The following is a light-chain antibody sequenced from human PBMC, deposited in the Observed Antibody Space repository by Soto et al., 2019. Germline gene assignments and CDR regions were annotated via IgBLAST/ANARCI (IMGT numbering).Light chain of an antibody. Sequence: QSALTQPASVSGSPGQSITISCTGTSSDVGGYNYVSWYQQHPGKAPKLMIYDVSNRPSGVSNRFSGSKSGNTASLTISGLQADDEADDYCSSDTSSSTLYVFGTGTKVTVL. CDR1: SSDVGGYNY. CDR3: SSDTSSSTLYV. V-gene: IGLV2-14*01. J-gene: IGLJ1*01. CDR2: DVS.